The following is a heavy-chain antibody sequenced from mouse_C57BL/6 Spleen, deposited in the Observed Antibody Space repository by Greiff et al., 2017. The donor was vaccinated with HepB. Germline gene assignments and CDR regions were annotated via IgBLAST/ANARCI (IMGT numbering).Heavy chain of an antibody. CDR3: ARTATVVAAWFAY. V-gene: IGHV1-59*01. D-gene: IGHD1-1*01. J-gene: IGHJ3*01. CDR1: GYTFTSYW. Sequence: QVQLQQPGAELVRPGTSVKLSCKASGYTFTSYWMHWVKQRPGQGLEWIGVIDPSDSYTNYNQKFKGKATLTVDTSSSTAYMQLSSLTSEDSAVYYCARTATVVAAWFAYWGQGTLVTVSA. CDR2: IDPSDSYT.